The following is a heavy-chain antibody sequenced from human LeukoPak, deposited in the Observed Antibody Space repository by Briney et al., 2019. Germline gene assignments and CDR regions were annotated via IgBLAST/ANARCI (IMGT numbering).Heavy chain of an antibody. CDR1: GGSISSYY. D-gene: IGHD4-17*01. CDR3: ARHPNNDYGARDYFDY. CDR2: IYYSGST. Sequence: SETLSLTCTVSGGSISSYYWSWIRQPPGKGLEWIGYIYYSGSTNYNPSLKSRVTISVDTSKNQCSLKLSPVTAADTAVYYCARHPNNDYGARDYFDYWGQGTLVTVSS. J-gene: IGHJ4*02. V-gene: IGHV4-59*08.